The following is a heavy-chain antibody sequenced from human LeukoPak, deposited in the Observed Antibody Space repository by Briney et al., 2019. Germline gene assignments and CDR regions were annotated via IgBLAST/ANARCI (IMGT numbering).Heavy chain of an antibody. J-gene: IGHJ4*02. D-gene: IGHD1-26*01. Sequence: SQTLSLTCTVSGGSISSGGYYWSWIRQHPGKGLEWIGYIYYSGSTYYNPSLKSRVTISVDTSKNQFSLKLSSVTAADTAVYYCARDRADSSTTDYWGQGTLVTVSS. V-gene: IGHV4-31*03. CDR2: IYYSGST. CDR3: ARDRADSSTTDY. CDR1: GGSISSGGYY.